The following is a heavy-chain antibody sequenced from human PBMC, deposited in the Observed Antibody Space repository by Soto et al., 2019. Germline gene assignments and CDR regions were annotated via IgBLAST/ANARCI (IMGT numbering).Heavy chain of an antibody. CDR3: ARGHPRSSGWYKSPGY. Sequence: ASVKVSCKASGYTFTSYYMHWVRQAPGQGLEWMGIINPSGGSTSYAQKFQGRVTMTRDTSTSTAYMELRSLRSDDTAVYYCARGHPRSSGWYKSPGYWGQGTLVTVSS. CDR1: GYTFTSYY. CDR2: INPSGGST. V-gene: IGHV1-46*01. J-gene: IGHJ4*02. D-gene: IGHD6-19*01.